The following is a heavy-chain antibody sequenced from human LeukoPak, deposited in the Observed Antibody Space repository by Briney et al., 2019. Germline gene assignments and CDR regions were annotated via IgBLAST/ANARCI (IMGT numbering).Heavy chain of an antibody. CDR3: ARDPDNCSGGSCYPG. Sequence: ASVSVSCKASGYTFTGYYMHWVRQAPGQGLEWMGWINPNSGGTNYAQKFQGRVTMTRDTSISTAYMELSRLRSDDTAVYYCARDPDNCSGGSCYPGWGQGTLVTVSS. CDR2: INPNSGGT. V-gene: IGHV1-2*02. D-gene: IGHD2-15*01. CDR1: GYTFTGYY. J-gene: IGHJ4*02.